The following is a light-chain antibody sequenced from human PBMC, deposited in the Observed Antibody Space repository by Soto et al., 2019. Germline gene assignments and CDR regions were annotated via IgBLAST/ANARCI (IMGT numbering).Light chain of an antibody. CDR2: AAS. V-gene: IGKV1-17*01. CDR3: LQHNNYPRT. Sequence: DIQMTQSPSSLSASVGDRVTITCRASQGIRNDLNWYQQKPGKAPKRLIYAASSLHSGVPSRFSGSGSGTEFTLTISSLQPEDFATYYYLQHNNYPRTFGQGTKVEIK. CDR1: QGIRND. J-gene: IGKJ1*01.